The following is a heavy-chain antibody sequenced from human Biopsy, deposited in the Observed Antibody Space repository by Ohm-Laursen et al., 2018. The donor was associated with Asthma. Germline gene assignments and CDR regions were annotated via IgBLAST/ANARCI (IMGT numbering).Heavy chain of an antibody. CDR1: GYTFTGYQ. J-gene: IGHJ6*02. CDR3: ARGYSGSDRIVYYYSGLEV. CDR2: LIPVLGTP. V-gene: IGHV1-69*01. Sequence: SSVKVSCKASGYTFTGYQMHWVRQAPGQGLEWMGGLIPVLGTPDHAQMFEGRVTITADESTSTAYMELSSLSSEDTAVYYCARGYSGSDRIVYYYSGLEVWGQGTTVTVSS. D-gene: IGHD5-12*01.